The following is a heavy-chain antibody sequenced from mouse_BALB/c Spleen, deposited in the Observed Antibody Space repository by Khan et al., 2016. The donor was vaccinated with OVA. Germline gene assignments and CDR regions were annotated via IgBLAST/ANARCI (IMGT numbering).Heavy chain of an antibody. J-gene: IGHJ2*01. CDR1: GYTFTDYS. CDR3: ARDRYDYFDC. D-gene: IGHD2-14*01. CDR2: INTETGEP. Sequence: QIQLVQSGPELKKPGETVKISCKASGYTFTDYSMHWVKQAPGKGLKWMGWINTETGEPTYADDFKGRFAFSLETSASTAYLQINNLKNEDTATYVCARDRYDYFDCWRRGTTLAVSS. V-gene: IGHV9-2-1*01.